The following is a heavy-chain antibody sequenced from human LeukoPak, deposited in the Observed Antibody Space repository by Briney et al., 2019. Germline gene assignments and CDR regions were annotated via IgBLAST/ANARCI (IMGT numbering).Heavy chain of an antibody. CDR1: GGTFSSYA. CDR3: ASSRGSSGWYDKAYYYYYMDV. CDR2: IIPIFGTA. D-gene: IGHD6-19*01. V-gene: IGHV1-69*06. J-gene: IGHJ6*03. Sequence: ASVKVSCKAPGGTFSSYAISWVRQAPGQGLEWMGGIIPIFGTANYAQKFQGRVTITADKSTSTAYMELSSLRSEDTAVYYCASSRGSSGWYDKAYYYYYMDVWGKGTTVTVSS.